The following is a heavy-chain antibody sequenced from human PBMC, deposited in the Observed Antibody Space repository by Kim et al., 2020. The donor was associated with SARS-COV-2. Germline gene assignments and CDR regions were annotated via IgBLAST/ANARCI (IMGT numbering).Heavy chain of an antibody. D-gene: IGHD6-19*01. J-gene: IGHJ4*02. Sequence: AQKFQGRVTITADKSTSTAYMELSSLRSEDTAVYYCARDGTAAVAGNFDYWGQGTLVTVSS. V-gene: IGHV1-69*04. CDR3: ARDGTAAVAGNFDY.